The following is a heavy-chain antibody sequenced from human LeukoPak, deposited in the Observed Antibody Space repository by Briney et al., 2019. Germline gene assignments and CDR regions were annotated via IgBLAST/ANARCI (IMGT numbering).Heavy chain of an antibody. CDR2: ISFNGKNT. V-gene: IGHV3-23*01. CDR1: GFNFADSA. Sequence: GGSLRLSCVASGFNFADSAMSWVRQTPRKGLEWVSLISFNGKNTYYGDSVKGRFTISRDNSKDTVYLQMNSLRAEDTAIFYCARDIELSTWGPGTMVTVSS. D-gene: IGHD5-12*01. CDR3: ARDIELST. J-gene: IGHJ3*01.